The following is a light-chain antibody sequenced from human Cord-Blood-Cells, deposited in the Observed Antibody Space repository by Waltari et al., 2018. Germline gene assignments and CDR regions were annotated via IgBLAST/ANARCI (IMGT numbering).Light chain of an antibody. CDR2: GAS. CDR3: QQYNNWPWT. V-gene: IGKV3-15*01. J-gene: IGKJ1*01. Sequence: EIVMTQSPATLSVYPGERATLSCRASQSVSSNLAWYQQKPGQAPRLLIYGASTRATGIPARFSGSGSGTEFTLTISSLQSEDCAVYYCQQYNNWPWTFGQGTKVEIK. CDR1: QSVSSN.